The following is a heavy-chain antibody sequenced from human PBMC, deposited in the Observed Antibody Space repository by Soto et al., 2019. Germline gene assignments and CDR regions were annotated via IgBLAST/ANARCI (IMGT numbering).Heavy chain of an antibody. V-gene: IGHV4-59*01. CDR1: GGSISVYY. CDR3: ARGVGSSPPRY. D-gene: IGHD1-26*01. Sequence: PSETLSLTCTISGGSISVYYWSWIRQSPGQALEWIGYIYASGSPYYNPSLRSRVLISADTSKNPVSLELTSATAADTAVYFCARGVGSSPPRYWGRGPLVT. CDR2: IYASGSP. J-gene: IGHJ4*02.